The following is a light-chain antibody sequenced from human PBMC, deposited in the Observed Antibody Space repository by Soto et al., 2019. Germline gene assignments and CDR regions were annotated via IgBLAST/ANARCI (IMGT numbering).Light chain of an antibody. J-gene: IGKJ5*01. CDR3: QQRQYWPPIT. Sequence: VLTQSPATLSLSPGERATLSCRASLNVNSYLAWYQQKPGQAPRLLIYDASNRAAGIPARFSGSGSGTDFTLTISSLEPEDFAIYYCQQRQYWPPITFGQGTRLEIK. V-gene: IGKV3-11*01. CDR1: LNVNSY. CDR2: DAS.